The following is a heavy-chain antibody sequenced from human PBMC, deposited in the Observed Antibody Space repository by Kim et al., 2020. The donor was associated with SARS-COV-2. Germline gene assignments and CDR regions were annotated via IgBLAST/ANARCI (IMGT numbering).Heavy chain of an antibody. Sequence: SETLSLTCAVYGGSFSGYYWSWIRQPPGKGLEWIGEINHSGSTNYNPSLKSRVTISVDTSKNQFSLKLSSVTAADTAVYYCARGPAQSYYDFWSGYHHWGQGTLVTVSS. CDR3: ARGPAQSYYDFWSGYHH. D-gene: IGHD3-3*01. V-gene: IGHV4-34*01. CDR1: GGSFSGYY. J-gene: IGHJ5*02. CDR2: INHSGST.